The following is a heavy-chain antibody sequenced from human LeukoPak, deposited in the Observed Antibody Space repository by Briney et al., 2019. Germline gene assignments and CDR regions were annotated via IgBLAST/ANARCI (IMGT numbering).Heavy chain of an antibody. V-gene: IGHV1-46*01. CDR3: AREGGAYPSLDY. Sequence: ASVKVSCQASGYTFTSYYMHWVRQAPGQGLEWMGIINPSGGSTSYAQKFQGRVTMTRDTSTSTVYMELSSLRSEDTAVYYCAREGGAYPSLDYRGQGTLVTVSS. J-gene: IGHJ4*02. CDR1: GYTFTSYY. CDR2: INPSGGST. D-gene: IGHD1-26*01.